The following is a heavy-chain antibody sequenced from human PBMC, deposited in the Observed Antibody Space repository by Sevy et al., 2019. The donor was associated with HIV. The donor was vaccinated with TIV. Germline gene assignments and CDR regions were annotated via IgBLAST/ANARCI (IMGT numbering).Heavy chain of an antibody. CDR2: ISSSGSSI. CDR1: GFTFSSYD. D-gene: IGHD2-15*01. CDR3: TRNGVAFDNGFDP. J-gene: IGHJ5*02. V-gene: IGHV3-48*03. Sequence: GGSLRLSCTASGFTFSSYDMNWVRQAPGKGLEWVSKISSSGSSIYYADSVKGRFTISRDNAKNSLNLQMNSLRAEDTAYYCTRNGVAFDNGFDPWGQGTLVTVSS.